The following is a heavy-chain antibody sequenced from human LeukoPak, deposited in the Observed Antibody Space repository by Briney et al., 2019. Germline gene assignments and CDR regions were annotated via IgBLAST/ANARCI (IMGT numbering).Heavy chain of an antibody. CDR2: IWYDGSNK. Sequence: PGGSLRLSCAASGFALSSHWMTWVRQAPGKGLEWVAVIWYDGSNKYYADSVKGRFTISRDNSKNTLYLQMNSLRAEDTAVYYCARDELGIQYYFDYWGQGTLVTVSS. D-gene: IGHD7-27*01. CDR1: GFALSSHW. J-gene: IGHJ4*02. CDR3: ARDELGIQYYFDY. V-gene: IGHV3-33*08.